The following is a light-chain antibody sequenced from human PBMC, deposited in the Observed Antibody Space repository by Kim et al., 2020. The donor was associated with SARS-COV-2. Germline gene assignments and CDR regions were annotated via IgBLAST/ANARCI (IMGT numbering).Light chain of an antibody. V-gene: IGLV3-21*04. Sequence: PGQTATNTRVGAEIVSKCAHLYRRKPGHAPVVVIYYDEHRPSGLPGRYSGSNVGDTATLTISSVEAGDEAAYYCQVWDNGGVNHVVFGGGTQLTVL. CDR2: YDE. J-gene: IGLJ2*01. CDR3: QVWDNGGVNHVV. CDR1: EIVSKC.